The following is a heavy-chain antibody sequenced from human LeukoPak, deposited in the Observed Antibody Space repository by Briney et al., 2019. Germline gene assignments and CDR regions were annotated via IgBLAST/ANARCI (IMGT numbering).Heavy chain of an antibody. J-gene: IGHJ4*02. CDR2: ISAYNGNT. V-gene: IGHV1-18*01. D-gene: IGHD2-15*01. Sequence: GASVKVSCKASGYTFTSYGISWVRQAPGQGLEWMGWISAYNGNTNYAQKLQGRVTMTTDTSTSTAYMELRSLRSDDTAVYYCARDSRGYCSGGSCYSDYFDYRGQGTLVTVSS. CDR3: ARDSRGYCSGGSCYSDYFDY. CDR1: GYTFTSYG.